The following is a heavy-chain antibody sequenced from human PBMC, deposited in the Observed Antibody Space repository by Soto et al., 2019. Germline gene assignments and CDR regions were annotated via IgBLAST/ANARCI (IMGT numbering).Heavy chain of an antibody. V-gene: IGHV4-4*02. D-gene: IGHD6-6*01. CDR1: GGSISSDNW. J-gene: IGHJ1*01. CDR3: ARAAVATRCFEF. CDR2: IYHSGRT. Sequence: SETLSLTCAVSGGSISSDNWWTWVRQSPGKGLEWMGEIYHSGRTTYSPSLKSRVAMSVDKSNNQFSLKLNSVTAADTAMYYYARAAVATRCFEFWGQGALVTVS.